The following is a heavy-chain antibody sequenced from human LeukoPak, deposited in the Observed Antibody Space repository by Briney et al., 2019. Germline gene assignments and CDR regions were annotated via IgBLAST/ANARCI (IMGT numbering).Heavy chain of an antibody. J-gene: IGHJ4*02. D-gene: IGHD4-17*01. V-gene: IGHV3-23*01. Sequence: PGGSLRLSCVASGMTFSSYSMSWVRQAPGKGLEWVSAISGSGGGTYYADSVKGRFTISRDNSKNTLYVQMSSLRAEDTAVYYCAKDGDYGDHIWDYWGQGTLVTVSS. CDR3: AKDGDYGDHIWDY. CDR1: GMTFSSYS. CDR2: ISGSGGGT.